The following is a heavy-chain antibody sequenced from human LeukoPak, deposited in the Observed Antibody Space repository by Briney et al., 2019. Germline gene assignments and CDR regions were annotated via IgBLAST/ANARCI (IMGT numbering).Heavy chain of an antibody. Sequence: GGSLRLSCAASGFTFSSYAMSWVRQAPGKGLEWVSAISGSGGSTYYADSVKGRFTISGENAKNTVYLQMNSLRAEDTAVYYCAKDLNCDYPTYYFDYWGQGTLVTVSS. D-gene: IGHD4-17*01. J-gene: IGHJ4*02. CDR3: AKDLNCDYPTYYFDY. CDR2: ISGSGGST. CDR1: GFTFSSYA. V-gene: IGHV3-23*01.